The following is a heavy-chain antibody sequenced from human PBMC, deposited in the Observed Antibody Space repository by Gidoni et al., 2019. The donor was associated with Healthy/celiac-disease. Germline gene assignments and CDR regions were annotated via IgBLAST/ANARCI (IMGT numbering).Heavy chain of an antibody. Sequence: EVQLVESGGGLIQPGGSLRLSCAASGFPVSSNYMSWVRQAPGKGLEWVSVIYSGGSTYYADSVKGRFTISRDNSKNTLYLQMNSLRAEDTAVYYCARGADYDFWSGLSTTYYYYGMDVWGQGTTVTVSS. CDR1: GFPVSSNY. CDR3: ARGADYDFWSGLSTTYYYYGMDV. J-gene: IGHJ6*02. D-gene: IGHD3-3*01. V-gene: IGHV3-53*01. CDR2: IYSGGST.